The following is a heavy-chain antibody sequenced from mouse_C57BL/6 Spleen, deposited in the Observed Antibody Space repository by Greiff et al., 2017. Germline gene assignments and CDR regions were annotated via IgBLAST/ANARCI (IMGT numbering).Heavy chain of an antibody. CDR3: ARSLGYAMDY. CDR1: GYTFSSYW. J-gene: IGHJ4*01. V-gene: IGHV1-64*01. CDR2: IHPNSGST. Sequence: QVQLQQPGAELVKPGASVKLSCKASGYTFSSYWMHWVKQRPGHGLEWIGMIHPNSGSTNYNEKFTSKATLTVDKSSSTAYMELSSLTSEDSAVYYGARSLGYAMDYWGQGTSVTVAS. D-gene: IGHD4-1*01.